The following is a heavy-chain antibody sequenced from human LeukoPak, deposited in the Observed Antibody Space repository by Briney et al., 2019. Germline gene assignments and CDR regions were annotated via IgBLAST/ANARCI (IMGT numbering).Heavy chain of an antibody. CDR1: GYSISSGYN. CDR3: TRLYSSGWTLDAFDI. J-gene: IGHJ3*02. Sequence: PSETLSLTCTVSGYSISSGYNWGWIRQPPGKGLEWIASIYHDGTTYYNPSLKSRVTISVDMSKNQFSLKLSSVTAADTAVYYCTRLYSSGWTLDAFDIWGQGTMVTVSS. D-gene: IGHD6-19*01. V-gene: IGHV4-38-2*02. CDR2: IYHDGTT.